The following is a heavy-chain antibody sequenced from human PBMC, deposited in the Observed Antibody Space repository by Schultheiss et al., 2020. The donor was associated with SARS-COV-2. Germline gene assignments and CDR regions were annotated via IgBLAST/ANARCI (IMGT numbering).Heavy chain of an antibody. J-gene: IGHJ2*01. CDR1: GYSISSGYY. Sequence: SETLSLTCAVSGYSISSGYYWGWIRQPPGKGLEWIGEINHSGSTNYNPSLKSRVTISVDTSKNQFSLKLSSVTAADTAVYYCARGPGSDFWSGYSNLWYFDLWGRGTLVTVSS. D-gene: IGHD3-3*01. CDR3: ARGPGSDFWSGYSNLWYFDL. V-gene: IGHV4-38-2*01. CDR2: INHSGST.